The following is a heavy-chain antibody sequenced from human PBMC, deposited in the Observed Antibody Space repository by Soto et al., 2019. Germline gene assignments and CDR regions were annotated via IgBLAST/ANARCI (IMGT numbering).Heavy chain of an antibody. D-gene: IGHD5-12*01. Sequence: SETLSLTCTVSGGSISSSSYYWGWIRQSPGKGLEWIGSIYYSGSTYYNPSLKSRVTISVDTSKNQFSLKLSSVTAADTAVYYCARHKDSGYENNYYYMDVWGKGTTVTVSS. CDR1: GGSISSSSYY. CDR2: IYYSGST. V-gene: IGHV4-39*01. J-gene: IGHJ6*03. CDR3: ARHKDSGYENNYYYMDV.